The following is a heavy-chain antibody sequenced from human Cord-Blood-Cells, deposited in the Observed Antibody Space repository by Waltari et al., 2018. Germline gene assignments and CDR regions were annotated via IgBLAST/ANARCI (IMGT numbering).Heavy chain of an antibody. V-gene: IGHV4-34*01. J-gene: IGHJ4*02. CDR2: INHSGST. CDR1: GGSFSGYY. Sequence: QVQLQQWGAGLLKPSETLSLTCAVYGGSFSGYYWSWIRQPPGKVLEWIGEINHSGSTNYNPSLKSRVTISVDTSKNQFSLKLSSVTAADTAVYYCARGRPTYYDFWSGYYTGRYFDYWGQGTLVTVSS. D-gene: IGHD3-3*01. CDR3: ARGRPTYYDFWSGYYTGRYFDY.